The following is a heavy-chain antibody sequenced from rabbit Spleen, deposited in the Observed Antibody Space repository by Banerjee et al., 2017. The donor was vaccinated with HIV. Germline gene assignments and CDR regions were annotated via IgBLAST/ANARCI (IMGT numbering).Heavy chain of an antibody. CDR2: IDTSDGRT. V-gene: IGHV1S45*01. CDR1: GFSFSDRDV. D-gene: IGHD1-1*01. J-gene: IGHJ4*01. CDR3: ARGDLYYRIKL. Sequence: EQLEESGGGLVKPEGSLTLTCKASGFSFSDRDVMCWVRQAPGKGLEWIACIDTSDGRTYHASWVNGRFTISKTSSTTVTLQMTSLTAADTATYFCARGDLYYRIKLWGPGTLVTVS.